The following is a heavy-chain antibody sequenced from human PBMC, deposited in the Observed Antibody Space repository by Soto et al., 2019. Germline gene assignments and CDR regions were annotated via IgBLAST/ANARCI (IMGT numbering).Heavy chain of an antibody. V-gene: IGHV4-30-2*01. CDR1: GGSINSGEYS. CDR3: ARAALRLSNGMDV. J-gene: IGHJ6*02. Sequence: QLQLQESGSGLVKPSETLSLTCAVSGGSINSGEYSWSWTRQPPGKGLEWIAYIYHSGTTYYNPSLKSRVSMSLDTYKNQFSLRLSSVTAADTAVYHRARAALRLSNGMDVWGQGTTVTASS. CDR2: IYHSGTT. D-gene: IGHD5-12*01.